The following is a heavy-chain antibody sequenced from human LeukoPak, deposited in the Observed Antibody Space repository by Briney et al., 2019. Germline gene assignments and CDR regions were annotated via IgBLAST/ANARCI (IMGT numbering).Heavy chain of an antibody. J-gene: IGHJ6*02. D-gene: IGHD4-17*01. CDR2: IYYSGST. V-gene: IGHV4-59*08. Sequence: SETLSLTCTVSGGSISSYYWSWIRQPPGKGLEWIGYIYYSGSTNFNPSLKSRVTISVDTSKNQFSLKLSSVTAADTAVYYCARATVDRYYYYYYGMDVWGQGTTVTVSS. CDR3: ARATVDRYYYYYYGMDV. CDR1: GGSISSYY.